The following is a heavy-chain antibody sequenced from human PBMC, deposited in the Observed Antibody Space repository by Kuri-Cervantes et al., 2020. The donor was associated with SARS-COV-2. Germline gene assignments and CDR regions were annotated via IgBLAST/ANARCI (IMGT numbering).Heavy chain of an antibody. D-gene: IGHD4-17*01. CDR1: GGTFSGYA. J-gene: IGHJ4*02. V-gene: IGHV1-18*01. CDR3: ARVPSPPRHTYGDSYFDY. CDR2: ISAYNGNT. Sequence: ASVKVSCKASGGTFSGYAISWVRQAPGQGLEWMGWISAYNGNTNYAQKLQGRVTMTTDTSTSTAYMELRSLRSDDTAVYYCARVPSPPRHTYGDSYFDYWGQGTLVTVSS.